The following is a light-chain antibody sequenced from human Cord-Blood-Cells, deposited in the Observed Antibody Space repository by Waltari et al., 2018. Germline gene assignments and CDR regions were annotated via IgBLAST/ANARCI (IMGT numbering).Light chain of an antibody. CDR1: QSVLYSSNNKNY. CDR2: WAS. V-gene: IGKV4-1*01. J-gene: IGKJ1*01. CDR3: QQYYSTPPWT. Sequence: DIVMTQSPDSLAVSLGERATINCKSSQSVLYSSNNKNYLAWYQQKPGQPPKLLIYWASTRESWVPDRFSGSGSGTDFTLPISSLQAEDVAVYYCQQYYSTPPWTFGQGTKVEIK.